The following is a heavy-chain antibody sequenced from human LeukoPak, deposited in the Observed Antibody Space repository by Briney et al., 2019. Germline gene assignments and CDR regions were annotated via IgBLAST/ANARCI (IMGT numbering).Heavy chain of an antibody. CDR1: GGSISSGGYS. J-gene: IGHJ4*02. CDR3: ARYAKGLPLDY. Sequence: SETLSLTCTVSGGSISSGGYSWSWIRQHPGKGLEWIGYIYYSGSTYYNPSLKSRVTISVDTSKNQFSLKLSSVTAADTAVYYCARYAKGLPLDYWGQGTLVTVSS. V-gene: IGHV4-31*03. D-gene: IGHD2-2*01. CDR2: IYYSGST.